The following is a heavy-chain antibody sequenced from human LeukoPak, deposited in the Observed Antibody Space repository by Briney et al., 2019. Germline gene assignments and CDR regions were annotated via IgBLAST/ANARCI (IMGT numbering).Heavy chain of an antibody. CDR2: ISSTGSYI. D-gene: IGHD6-13*01. CDR3: ASPYSTSWNDAYDV. CDR1: GFSFNTYT. Sequence: GGSLRLSCAASGFSFNTYTMNCVRQAPGRGLEWVASISSTGSYIYYADSVRGRFTISRDNAENSLYLQMNNLRAEDTAVFYCASPYSTSWNDAYDVWGQGTMVTVSS. J-gene: IGHJ3*01. V-gene: IGHV3-21*01.